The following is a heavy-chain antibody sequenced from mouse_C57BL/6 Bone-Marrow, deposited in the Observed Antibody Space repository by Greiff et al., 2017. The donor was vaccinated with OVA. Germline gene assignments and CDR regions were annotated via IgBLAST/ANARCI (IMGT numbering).Heavy chain of an antibody. CDR3: ARIWDPGSFDY. J-gene: IGHJ2*01. D-gene: IGHD4-1*01. CDR1: GYTFTDYY. CDR2: INPYNGGT. V-gene: IGHV1-19*01. Sequence: DVQLQESGPVLVKPGASVKMSCKASGYTFTDYYMNWVKQSHGKSLEWIGVINPYNGGTSYNQKFKGKATLTVDKSSSTAYMGLNSLTSEDSAVYYCARIWDPGSFDYWGQGTTLTVSS.